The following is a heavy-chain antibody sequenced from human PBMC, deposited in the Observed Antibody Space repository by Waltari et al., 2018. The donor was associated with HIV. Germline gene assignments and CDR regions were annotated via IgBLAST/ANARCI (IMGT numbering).Heavy chain of an antibody. J-gene: IGHJ4*02. CDR1: GGSISSSSYY. CDR2: IYYSGST. V-gene: IGHV4-39*07. CDR3: ARDQAGRDTIFGVVTLYYFDY. D-gene: IGHD3-3*01. Sequence: QLQLQESGPGLVKPSETLSLTCTVSGGSISSSSYYWGWIRQPPGKGLGWIGSIYYSGSTYYNPSLKSRVTISVDTSKNQFSLKLSSVTAADTAVDYCARDQAGRDTIFGVVTLYYFDYWGQGTLVTVSS.